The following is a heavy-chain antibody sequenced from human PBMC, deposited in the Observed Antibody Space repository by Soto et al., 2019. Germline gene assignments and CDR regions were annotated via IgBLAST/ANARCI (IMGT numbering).Heavy chain of an antibody. Sequence: QLQLRGSGPGLVKPSETLSLTCTVSGGSIATTPYYWGWIRQPPGKGLEWIASTSYSGTTYYNPSLKSRVTISVHTSKNQFSLHLTSVSAADTAMYYCARGMTAAGAAYWGQGALVTVSS. J-gene: IGHJ4*02. CDR3: ARGMTAAGAAY. CDR2: TSYSGTT. CDR1: GGSIATTPYY. D-gene: IGHD6-13*01. V-gene: IGHV4-39*01.